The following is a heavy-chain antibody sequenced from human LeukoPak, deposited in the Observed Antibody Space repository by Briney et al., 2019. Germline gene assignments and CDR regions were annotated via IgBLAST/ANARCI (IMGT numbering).Heavy chain of an antibody. CDR2: INWNGGST. D-gene: IGHD5-24*01. CDR3: ARSSGDGYNSGAFDI. Sequence: SGGTLRLSCAASGFTFSSYGMSWVRQAPGKGLEWVSGINWNGGSTGYADSVKGRFTISRDNAKNSLYLQMNSLRAEDTALYYCARSSGDGYNSGAFDIWGQGTMVTVSS. V-gene: IGHV3-20*04. J-gene: IGHJ3*02. CDR1: GFTFSSYG.